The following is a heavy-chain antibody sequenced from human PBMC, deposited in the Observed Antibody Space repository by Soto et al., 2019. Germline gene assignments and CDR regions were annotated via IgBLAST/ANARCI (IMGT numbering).Heavy chain of an antibody. CDR2: IIPIFDST. V-gene: IGHV1-69*13. D-gene: IGHD6-13*01. Sequence: ASVKVSCKASGYTFSNFAISWVRQAPGQGLEWMGRIIPIFDSTNYAQEFQGRVTITADESTNTAYMELNSLRSEDTAIYYCAKGGKVAADYYGMDVWGQGTTVTVSS. J-gene: IGHJ6*02. CDR3: AKGGKVAADYYGMDV. CDR1: GYTFSNFA.